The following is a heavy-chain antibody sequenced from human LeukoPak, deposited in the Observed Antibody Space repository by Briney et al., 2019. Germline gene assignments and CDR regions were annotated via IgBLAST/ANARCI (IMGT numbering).Heavy chain of an antibody. Sequence: ASVKVSCKASGYNFNNYGISWMRQAPGQGLEWMGWISAYNGNTNYAQKLQGRVTMTTDTSTSTAYMELRSLRSDDTAVYYCARGIVGANWFDPWGQGTLVTVSS. CDR3: ARGIVGANWFDP. V-gene: IGHV1-18*01. CDR1: GYNFNNYG. D-gene: IGHD1-26*01. J-gene: IGHJ5*02. CDR2: ISAYNGNT.